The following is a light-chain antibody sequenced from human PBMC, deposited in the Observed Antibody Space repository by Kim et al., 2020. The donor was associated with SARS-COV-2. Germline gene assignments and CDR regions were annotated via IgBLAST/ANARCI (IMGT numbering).Light chain of an antibody. CDR3: QSYDSSNVV. Sequence: GRTVAVSCTRGRGCIARDYVQWYHQHPGGAPTTVIYEDNQRPSGVPDQFSGSIDSSTNSASLTISGLKTEDEADYCCQSYDSSNVVFGGGTQLTVL. V-gene: IGLV6-57*03. CDR2: EDN. J-gene: IGLJ2*01. CDR1: RGCIARDY.